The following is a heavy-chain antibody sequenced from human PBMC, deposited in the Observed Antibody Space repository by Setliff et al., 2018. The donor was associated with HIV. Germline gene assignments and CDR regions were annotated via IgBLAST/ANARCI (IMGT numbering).Heavy chain of an antibody. D-gene: IGHD3-16*01. CDR1: GYTFTAYV. J-gene: IGHJ4*02. CDR3: ARGPGAFGGTSVQNFDY. V-gene: IGHV1-3*01. Sequence: ASVKVSCKASGYTFTAYVMHWVRQAPGQRLEWMGWINAGNGNTKYSQKFQGRVTFIRDTSASTAYMKLSSLRSEDTAVYYCARGPGAFGGTSVQNFDYWGQGTLVTVSS. CDR2: INAGNGNT.